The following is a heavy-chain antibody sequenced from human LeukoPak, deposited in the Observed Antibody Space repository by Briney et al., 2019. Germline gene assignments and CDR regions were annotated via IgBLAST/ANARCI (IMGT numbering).Heavy chain of an antibody. CDR2: IYYSGST. J-gene: IGHJ5*02. V-gene: IGHV4-39*01. CDR3: ARHIPGLTAAIAGFDP. Sequence: PSETLSLTCTVSGGSISSSGYYWGWIRQPPGKGLEWIGTIYYSGSTYYTPSLKSRITISVDTSKNQFSHKLSSVPAADTAVYYCARHIPGLTAAIAGFDPWGQGTLVTVSS. D-gene: IGHD2-2*01. CDR1: GGSISSSGYY.